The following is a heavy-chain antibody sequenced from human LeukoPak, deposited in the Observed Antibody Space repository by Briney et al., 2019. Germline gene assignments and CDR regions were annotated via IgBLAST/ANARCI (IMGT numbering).Heavy chain of an antibody. CDR1: GGSISSSSYY. CDR2: IYYSGST. J-gene: IGHJ3*02. Sequence: SETLSLTCSVSGGSISSSSYYWGWIRQPPGKGLEWIGSIYYSGSTYYNPSLKSRVTISVDTSKNQFPLKLSSVTAADTAVYYCARPFGRSGPRPGAFDIWGQGTMVTVSS. V-gene: IGHV4-39*01. D-gene: IGHD2-15*01. CDR3: ARPFGRSGPRPGAFDI.